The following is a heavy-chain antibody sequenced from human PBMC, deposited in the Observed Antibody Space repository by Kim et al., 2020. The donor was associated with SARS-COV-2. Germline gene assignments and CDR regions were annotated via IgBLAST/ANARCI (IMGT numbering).Heavy chain of an antibody. CDR3: ARHNQYYYGSAYYYYGMDV. Sequence: SETLSLTCTVSGGSISSYYWSWIRQPPGKGLEWIGYIYYSGSTNYNPSLKSRVTISVDTSKNQFSLKLSSVTAADTAVYYCARHNQYYYGSAYYYYGMDVWGQGTTVTVSS. V-gene: IGHV4-59*08. D-gene: IGHD3-10*01. CDR1: GGSISSYY. J-gene: IGHJ6*02. CDR2: IYYSGST.